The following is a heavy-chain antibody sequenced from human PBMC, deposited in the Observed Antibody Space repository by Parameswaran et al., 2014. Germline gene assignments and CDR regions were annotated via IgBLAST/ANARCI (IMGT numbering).Heavy chain of an antibody. CDR3: AKVLRLYGDLSPFDY. V-gene: IGHV3-30*18. Sequence: WIRQPPGKGLEWVAVISYDGTNKYYADSVKGRFTTSRDNSKNTLFLQMNSLRAEDTAVYYCAKVLRLYGDLSPFDYWGQGTLVTVSS. CDR2: ISYDGTNK. D-gene: IGHD4-17*01. J-gene: IGHJ4*02.